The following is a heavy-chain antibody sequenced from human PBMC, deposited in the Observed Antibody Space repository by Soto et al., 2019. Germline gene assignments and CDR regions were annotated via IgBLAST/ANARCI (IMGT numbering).Heavy chain of an antibody. D-gene: IGHD2-2*01. V-gene: IGHV1-69*06. CDR2: IIPIFGTA. CDR1: GGTFSSYA. CDR3: ERNQYQLLTYYYYYGMDV. J-gene: IGHJ6*02. Sequence: ASVKVACKASGGTFSSYAISWVRQAPGQGLEWMGGIIPIFGTANYVQKFQGRVTITADKSTSTAYMELSSLRSEDTAVYYCERNQYQLLTYYYYYGMDVWGQGTTVTV.